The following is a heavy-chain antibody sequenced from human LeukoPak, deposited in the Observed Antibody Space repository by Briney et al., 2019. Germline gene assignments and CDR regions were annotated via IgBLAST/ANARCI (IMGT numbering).Heavy chain of an antibody. Sequence: SETLSLTCAVSGGSISSRDYSWSWIRLPPGKGLEWIGSVYHGGTTYYNPSLKSRVTISEDRSKNQFSLKLSSVTAADTAMYFCARSPRNDYFDSWGQGTLVTVSS. J-gene: IGHJ4*02. CDR3: ARSPRNDYFDS. CDR2: VYHGGTT. CDR1: GGSISSRDYS. V-gene: IGHV4-30-2*01.